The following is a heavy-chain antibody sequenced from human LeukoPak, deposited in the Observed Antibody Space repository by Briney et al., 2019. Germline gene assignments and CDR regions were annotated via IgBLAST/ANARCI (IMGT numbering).Heavy chain of an antibody. Sequence: SETLSLTCAVSGGSISSRDYSWSWIRLPPGKGLEWIGSVYHGGTTYYNPSLKSRVTISEDRSKNQFSLKLSSVTAADTAMYFCARSPRNDYFDSWGQGTLVTVSS. J-gene: IGHJ4*02. CDR3: ARSPRNDYFDS. CDR2: VYHGGTT. CDR1: GGSISSRDYS. V-gene: IGHV4-30-2*01.